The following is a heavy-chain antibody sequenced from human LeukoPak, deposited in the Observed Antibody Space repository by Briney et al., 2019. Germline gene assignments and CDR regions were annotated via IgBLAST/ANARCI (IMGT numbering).Heavy chain of an antibody. Sequence: SETLSLTCAVYRGSFSGYYWSWIRQPPGKGLEWIGEISDRGSINYNPSLKSRVTISLDKSKNQFSLKLTSMTAADTAVYHCARGLVGTTGEQNWFDPWGQGTLVTVSS. J-gene: IGHJ5*02. CDR3: ARGLVGTTGEQNWFDP. CDR1: RGSFSGYY. D-gene: IGHD1-26*01. V-gene: IGHV4-34*01. CDR2: ISDRGSI.